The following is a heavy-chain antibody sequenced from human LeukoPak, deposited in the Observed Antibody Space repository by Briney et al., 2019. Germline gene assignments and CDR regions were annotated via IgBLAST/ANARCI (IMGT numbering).Heavy chain of an antibody. V-gene: IGHV1-69*13. CDR2: IIPIFGTA. CDR1: GGTFSSYA. Sequence: ASVKVSCKASGGTFSSYAISWVRQAPGQGLEWMRRIIPIFGTANYAQKFQGRVTITADESTSTAYMELSSLRSDDTAVYYCARDKTYYDFWSGYRINWFDPWGQGTLVTVSS. CDR3: ARDKTYYDFWSGYRINWFDP. D-gene: IGHD3-3*01. J-gene: IGHJ5*02.